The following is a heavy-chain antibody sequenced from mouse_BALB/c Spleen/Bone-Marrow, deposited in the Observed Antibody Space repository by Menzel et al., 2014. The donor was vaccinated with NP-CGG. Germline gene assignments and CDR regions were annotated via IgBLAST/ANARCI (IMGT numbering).Heavy chain of an antibody. Sequence: AQGEESGAELARPGASVKMSCKASGYTFTSYTMHWVKQRPGQGLEWIGYINPSSGYTNYNQKFKDKATLTADKSSSTAYMQLSSLTSEDSAVYYWAREGYGNYAYWGQGTLVTVSA. CDR1: GYTFTSYT. V-gene: IGHV1-4*01. J-gene: IGHJ3*01. CDR3: AREGYGNYAY. D-gene: IGHD2-10*02. CDR2: INPSSGYT.